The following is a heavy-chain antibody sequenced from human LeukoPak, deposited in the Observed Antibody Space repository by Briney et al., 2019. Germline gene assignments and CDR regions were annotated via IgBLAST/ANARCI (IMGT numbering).Heavy chain of an antibody. CDR3: ARVGYYYDSSGYYHSYYFDY. CDR2: IIPILGIA. V-gene: IGHV1-69*04. CDR1: GGTFSSYA. D-gene: IGHD3-22*01. Sequence: GASVKVSCKASGGTFSSYAISWVRQAPGQGLEWMGRIIPILGIANYAQKFQGRVTITADKSTSTAYMELSSLRSEDTAVYYCARVGYYYDSSGYYHSYYFDYWGQGTLVTVSS. J-gene: IGHJ4*02.